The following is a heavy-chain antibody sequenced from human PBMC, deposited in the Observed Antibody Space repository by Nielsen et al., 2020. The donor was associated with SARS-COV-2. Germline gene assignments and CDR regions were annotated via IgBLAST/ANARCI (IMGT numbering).Heavy chain of an antibody. V-gene: IGHV3-23*01. J-gene: IGHJ4*02. CDR2: IGTTGDKT. Sequence: GESLKISCAASGFSFSSYAMTWVRQAPGKGLEWVSSIGTTGDKTFYADSVKGRFTISRDNSKNTLYLQLNSLRAEDTAVFYCAKISGSQRHYFDYWGPGVLVTVSP. D-gene: IGHD1-26*01. CDR3: AKISGSQRHYFDY. CDR1: GFSFSSYA.